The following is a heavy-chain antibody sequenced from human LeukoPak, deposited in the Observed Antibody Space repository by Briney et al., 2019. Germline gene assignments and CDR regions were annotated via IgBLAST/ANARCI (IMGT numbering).Heavy chain of an antibody. CDR2: ISYDGSNK. CDR1: GFTFRNHA. J-gene: IGHJ4*02. D-gene: IGHD5-24*01. V-gene: IGHV3-30-3*01. Sequence: GGSLRLSCGASGFTFRNHAMHWVRQAPGKGLEWVAVISYDGSNKYYADSEKGRFTISRDNSKNTQYLQKNSLRGEDTAVYYCAGEEYNRQYFDYWGQGTLVTVSS. CDR3: AGEEYNRQYFDY.